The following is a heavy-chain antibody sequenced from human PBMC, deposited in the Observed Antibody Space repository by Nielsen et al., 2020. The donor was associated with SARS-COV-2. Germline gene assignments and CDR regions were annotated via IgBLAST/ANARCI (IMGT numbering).Heavy chain of an antibody. CDR2: ISWNSGSI. V-gene: IGHV3-9*01. CDR3: AREYLGWFDP. Sequence: GGSLRLSCAASGFTFDDYAMHWVRQAPGKGLEWVSGISWNSGSIGYADSVKGRFTISRDNAKNSLYLQMNSLRAEDTALYYCAREYLGWFDPWGQGTLVTVSS. J-gene: IGHJ5*02. CDR1: GFTFDDYA.